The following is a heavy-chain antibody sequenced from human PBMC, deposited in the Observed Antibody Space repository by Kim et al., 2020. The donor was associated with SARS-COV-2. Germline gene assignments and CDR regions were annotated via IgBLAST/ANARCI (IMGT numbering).Heavy chain of an antibody. Sequence: NYNPSLNSRLTISADTSKNHFSLKLSSVTAADTAVYYCARATPFNWFDPWGQGTLVTVSS. V-gene: IGHV4-59*01. CDR3: ARATPFNWFDP. J-gene: IGHJ5*02.